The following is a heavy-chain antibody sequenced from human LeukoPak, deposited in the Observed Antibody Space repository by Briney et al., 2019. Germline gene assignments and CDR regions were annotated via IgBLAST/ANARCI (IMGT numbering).Heavy chain of an antibody. CDR3: ARDSLDYYDSSGYPDY. V-gene: IGHV1-2*02. Sequence: ASVKVSCKASGYTFTGYYMHWVRRAPGQGLEWMGWINLNSGGTNYAQKFQGRVTMTRDTSISTAYMELSRLRSDDTAVYYCARDSLDYYDSSGYPDYWGQGTLVTVSS. J-gene: IGHJ4*02. CDR2: INLNSGGT. CDR1: GYTFTGYY. D-gene: IGHD3-22*01.